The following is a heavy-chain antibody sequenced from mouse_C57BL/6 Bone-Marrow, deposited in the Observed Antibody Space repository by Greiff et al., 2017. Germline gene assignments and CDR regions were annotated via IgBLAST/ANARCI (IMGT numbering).Heavy chain of an antibody. CDR3: TRGVGRCYWCFDV. V-gene: IGHV6-6*01. CDR1: GFTFSDAW. CDR2: IRNKANNHAT. Sequence: EVQLVESGGGLVQPGGSMKLSCAASGFTFSDAWMDWVRQSPEKGLEWVAEIRNKANNHATYYAESVKGRFTISRDDSKSSVYLQMNSLRAEDTGIYYCTRGVGRCYWCFDVWGTGTTVTVSS. D-gene: IGHD4-1*01. J-gene: IGHJ1*03.